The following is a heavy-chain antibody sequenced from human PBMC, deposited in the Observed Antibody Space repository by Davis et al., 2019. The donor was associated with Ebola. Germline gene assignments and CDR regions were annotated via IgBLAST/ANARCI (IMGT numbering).Heavy chain of an antibody. J-gene: IGHJ6*02. Sequence: ASVKVSCKASGYTFTSYGISWVRQAPGQGLEWMGVINPSAGYTNYAQKFQGRVTITRDTSTSTVYMEVTRLRSDDTAVYYCARDGPDYYGLDVWGQGTAVTVSS. CDR3: ARDGPDYYGLDV. CDR1: GYTFTSYG. CDR2: INPSAGYT. V-gene: IGHV1-46*01.